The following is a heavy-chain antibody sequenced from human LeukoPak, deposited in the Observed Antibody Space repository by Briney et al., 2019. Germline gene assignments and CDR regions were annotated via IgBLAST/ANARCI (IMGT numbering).Heavy chain of an antibody. J-gene: IGHJ4*02. CDR3: AHRLVAYNWNYGDWLEPLFDY. Sequence: SGPTLVNPTQTLTLTCTFSGFSLSTSGVGVGWIRQPPGKALEWLALIYWNDDKRYSPSLKSRLTITKDTSKNQVVLTMTNMDPVDTATYYCAHRLVAYNWNYGDWLEPLFDYWGQGTLVTVSS. D-gene: IGHD1-7*01. CDR1: GFSLSTSGVG. V-gene: IGHV2-5*01. CDR2: IYWNDDK.